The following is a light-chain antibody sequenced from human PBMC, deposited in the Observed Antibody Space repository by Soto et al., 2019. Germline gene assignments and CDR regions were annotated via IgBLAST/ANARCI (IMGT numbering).Light chain of an antibody. CDR3: QQSYSTLWT. CDR1: QSITIY. V-gene: IGKV1-39*01. CDR2: GAS. J-gene: IGKJ1*01. Sequence: DIQMTQSPSSLSASVGDRVTITCRASQSITIYLNWYQQKPGEAPNLLIFGASTLQSGIPSRFSGSGSGTDFTLTISSLQPEDFATYYCQQSYSTLWTSGQGTKVDIK.